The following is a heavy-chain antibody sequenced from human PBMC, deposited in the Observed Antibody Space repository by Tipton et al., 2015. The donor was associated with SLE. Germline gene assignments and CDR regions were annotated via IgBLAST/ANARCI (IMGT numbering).Heavy chain of an antibody. Sequence: TLSLTCTVSGGSISSSSYYWGWIRQPPGKGLEWIGSIYYSGSTYYNPSLKSRVTISVDTSTNQFSLKLSSVTAADTAVYYCARTRAGTGYFDYWGQGTLVTVSS. CDR3: ARTRAGTGYFDY. J-gene: IGHJ4*02. D-gene: IGHD6-19*01. V-gene: IGHV4-39*01. CDR2: IYYSGST. CDR1: GGSISSSSYY.